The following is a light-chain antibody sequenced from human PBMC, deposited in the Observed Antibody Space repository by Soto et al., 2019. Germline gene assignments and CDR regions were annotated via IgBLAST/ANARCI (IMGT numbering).Light chain of an antibody. V-gene: IGKV1-5*03. CDR2: KAS. CDR1: QSIGTW. Sequence: DIRMTQSPSTLSASVGDRVSITCRASQSIGTWLAWYQQKPGKAPKLLIYKASSLSDEVPSRFSGSGSGTEFTLTITSLQPDDLATYYCQQYETFWTFGQGTKVDIK. J-gene: IGKJ1*01. CDR3: QQYETFWT.